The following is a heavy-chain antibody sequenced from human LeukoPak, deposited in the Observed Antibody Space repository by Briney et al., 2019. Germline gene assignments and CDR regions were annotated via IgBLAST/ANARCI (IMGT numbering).Heavy chain of an antibody. J-gene: IGHJ5*02. V-gene: IGHV1-3*01. CDR3: ARGRVVVPAAMPNWFDP. Sequence: GASVKVSCKASGYTFTSYAMHWVRQAPGQRLEWMGWINAGNGNTKYSQKFQGRVTITRDTSASTAYMELSSLRSVDTAVYYCARGRVVVPAAMPNWFDPWGQGTLVTVSS. CDR1: GYTFTSYA. CDR2: INAGNGNT. D-gene: IGHD2-2*01.